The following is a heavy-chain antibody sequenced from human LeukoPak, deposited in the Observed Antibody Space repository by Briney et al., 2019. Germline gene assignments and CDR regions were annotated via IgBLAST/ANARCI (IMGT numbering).Heavy chain of an antibody. J-gene: IGHJ2*01. CDR2: ISGSGGST. D-gene: IGHD4-11*01. Sequence: GGSLRLSCAASGFTFISYAMSWVRQAPGKGLEWVSAISGSGGSTYYADSVKGRFTISRDNSKNTLYLQMNSLRAEDTAVYYCAREKSNHWYFDLWGRGTLVTVSS. CDR3: AREKSNHWYFDL. V-gene: IGHV3-23*01. CDR1: GFTFISYA.